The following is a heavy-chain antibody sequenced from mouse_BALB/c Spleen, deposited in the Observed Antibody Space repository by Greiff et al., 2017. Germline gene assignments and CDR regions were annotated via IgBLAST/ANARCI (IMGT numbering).Heavy chain of an antibody. J-gene: IGHJ2*01. CDR1: GFSLTSYG. D-gene: IGHD1-1*01. V-gene: IGHV2-9*02. Sequence: VQVVESGPGLVAPSQSLSITCTVSGFSLTSYGVHWVRQPPGKGLEWLGVIWAGGSTNYNSALMSRLSISKDNSKSQVFFKMNSLQANDTAIYYCARNYYGSSYYFDYWGQGTTLTVSS. CDR3: ARNYYGSSYYFDY. CDR2: IWAGGST.